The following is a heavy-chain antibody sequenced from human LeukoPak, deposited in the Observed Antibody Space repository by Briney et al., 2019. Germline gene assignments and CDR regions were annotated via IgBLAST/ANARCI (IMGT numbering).Heavy chain of an antibody. J-gene: IGHJ4*02. Sequence: GGSLRLSCAASGFTFSSYAMTWVRQAPGKGPEWVSGIKGSGGDTYYADSVKGRFTISRDNSKNTLYLQMNSLRAEDTAVYYCAKGSYYDSSGSFYFDYWGQGTLVTVSS. CDR1: GFTFSSYA. CDR2: IKGSGGDT. V-gene: IGHV3-23*01. D-gene: IGHD3-22*01. CDR3: AKGSYYDSSGSFYFDY.